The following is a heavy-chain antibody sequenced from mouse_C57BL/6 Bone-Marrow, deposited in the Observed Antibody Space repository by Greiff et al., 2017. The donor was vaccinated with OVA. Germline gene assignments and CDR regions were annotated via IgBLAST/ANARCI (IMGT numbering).Heavy chain of an antibody. D-gene: IGHD2-3*01. Sequence: VMLVESGPGLVQPSQSLSITCTVSGFSLTSYGVHWVRQSPGKGLEWLGVIWSGGSTDYNAAFISRLSISKDNSKSQVFFKMNSLQADDTAIYYCARNLYDGYYLYYFDYWGQGTTLTVSS. CDR1: GFSLTSYG. CDR3: ARNLYDGYYLYYFDY. CDR2: IWSGGST. J-gene: IGHJ2*01. V-gene: IGHV2-2*01.